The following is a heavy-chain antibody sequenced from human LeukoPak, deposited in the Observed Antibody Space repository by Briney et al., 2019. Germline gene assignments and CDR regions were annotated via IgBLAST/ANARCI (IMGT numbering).Heavy chain of an antibody. CDR3: ARGISYFDY. CDR1: GGSFSGYY. Sequence: PSETLSLTCAVYGGSFSGYYWSWIRQPPGKGLEWIGEINHSGSTYYNPSLKSRVTISVDRSKNQFSLKLSSVTAADTAVYYCARGISYFDYWGQGTLVTVSS. D-gene: IGHD3-3*02. CDR2: INHSGST. V-gene: IGHV4-34*01. J-gene: IGHJ4*02.